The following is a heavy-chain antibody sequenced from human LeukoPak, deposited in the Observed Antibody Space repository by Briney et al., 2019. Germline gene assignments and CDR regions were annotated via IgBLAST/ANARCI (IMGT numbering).Heavy chain of an antibody. Sequence: GGSLRLSCSASGFTFASGFTFRNAWMSRFLQAPGKGLEWFGRIKTKVDGGTTDYAAPVKGRFTISRDDSKSTMYVQMNSLKIEDTAVYYCTTDPILGELLVTDFDYWGQGTLVTVSS. CDR3: TTDPILGELLVTDFDY. D-gene: IGHD3-10*01. J-gene: IGHJ4*02. V-gene: IGHV3-15*01. CDR1: GFTFRNAW. CDR2: IKTKVDGGTT.